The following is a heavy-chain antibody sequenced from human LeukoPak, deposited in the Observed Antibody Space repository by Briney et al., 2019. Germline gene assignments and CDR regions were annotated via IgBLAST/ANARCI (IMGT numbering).Heavy chain of an antibody. J-gene: IGHJ4*02. CDR1: GYSFPSYW. D-gene: IGHD3-22*01. CDR2: IYPGDSDT. Sequence: GESLKISCKGSGYSFPSYWIAWVRQMPGKGLEWMGSIYPGDSDTRYSPSFQGLVTISADKSISTAYLQWSSLKASDTAMYYCARGINYNDRSGYDYWGQGTLVTVSS. V-gene: IGHV5-51*01. CDR3: ARGINYNDRSGYDY.